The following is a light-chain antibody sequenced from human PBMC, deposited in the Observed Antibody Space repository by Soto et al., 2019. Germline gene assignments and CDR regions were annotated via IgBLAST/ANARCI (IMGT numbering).Light chain of an antibody. CDR1: QNIWNK. J-gene: IGKJ4*01. CDR3: QHYNGWPLT. CDR2: DVS. Sequence: EIVMTQSPATLSVSPGERVTLSCRASQNIWNKLAWYQQRPGQTPRLLMYDVSSRARGIPARFTGGGSQTEFTLAINSLQSEDFAVYYCQHYNGWPLTFGGGTKVEIK. V-gene: IGKV3-15*01.